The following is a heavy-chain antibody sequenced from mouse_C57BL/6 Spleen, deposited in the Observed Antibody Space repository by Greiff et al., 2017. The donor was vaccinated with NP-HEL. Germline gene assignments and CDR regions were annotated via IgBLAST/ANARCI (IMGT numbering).Heavy chain of an antibody. CDR2: INPNNGGT. J-gene: IGHJ2*01. CDR3: ARTNYDYYYYFDY. Sequence: EVQLQQSGPELVKPGASVKISCKASGYTFTDYYMNWVKQSHGKSLEWIGDINPNNGGTSYNQKFKGKATLTVDKSSSTAYMELRSLTSEDSAVYYCARTNYDYYYYFDYWGQGTTLTVSS. V-gene: IGHV1-26*01. CDR1: GYTFTDYY. D-gene: IGHD2-4*01.